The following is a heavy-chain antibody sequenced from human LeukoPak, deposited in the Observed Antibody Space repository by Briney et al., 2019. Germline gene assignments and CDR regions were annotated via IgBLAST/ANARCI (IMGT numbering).Heavy chain of an antibody. D-gene: IGHD3-9*01. V-gene: IGHV3-23*01. CDR3: AKGVWATILTNDAFDI. J-gene: IGHJ3*02. Sequence: GGSLRLSCAASGFTFSSYAMNWVRQAPGKGLEWVSAISGSGGSTYYADSVKGRFTISRDNSKNTLYLQMNSLRAEDTAVYYCAKGVWATILTNDAFDIWGQGTMVTVSS. CDR1: GFTFSSYA. CDR2: ISGSGGST.